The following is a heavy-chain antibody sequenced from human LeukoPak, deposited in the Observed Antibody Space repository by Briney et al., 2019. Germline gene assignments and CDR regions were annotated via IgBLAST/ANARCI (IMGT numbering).Heavy chain of an antibody. CDR3: ARDGGNYGNSNYYYGMDV. D-gene: IGHD3-10*01. CDR1: GLTVSDNF. J-gene: IGHJ6*02. Sequence: GGSLRLFCAASGLTVSDNFISWGRQAPGKGLELVSVIYSGGSTYHAESVKGRFIISRDNSKNTVFLQMNSLRADDTGVYYCARDGGNYGNSNYYYGMDVWGQGTTVTVSS. CDR2: IYSGGST. V-gene: IGHV3-66*01.